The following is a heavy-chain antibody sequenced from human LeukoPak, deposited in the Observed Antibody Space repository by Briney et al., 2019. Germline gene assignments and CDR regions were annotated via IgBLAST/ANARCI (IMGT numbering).Heavy chain of an antibody. CDR1: GYTFTTYD. Sequence: ASVKVSCKASGYTFTTYDISWVRQAPGQGLDWMGWISTYNDYTNYAQKLQGRVTMTTDTSTSTAYMELRTLRCDDTAVYYCARYRSGRYYYYYGMDVWGQGTTVTVSS. V-gene: IGHV1-18*01. CDR2: ISTYNDYT. J-gene: IGHJ6*02. D-gene: IGHD3-10*01. CDR3: ARYRSGRYYYYYGMDV.